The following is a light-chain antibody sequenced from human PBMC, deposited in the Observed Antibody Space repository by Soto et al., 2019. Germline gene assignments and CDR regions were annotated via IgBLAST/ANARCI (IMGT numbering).Light chain of an antibody. Sequence: QLVLTQPASVSGSPGQSITISCTGISSDVGSYNLVSWYQQHPGKAPQLMIYEGIKRPSGVSDRFSASESGNTASLTISGLQAEDEAYYYCCSYAGGNPFDWMFGGGTQLTVL. V-gene: IGLV2-23*03. CDR3: CSYAGGNPFDWM. CDR1: SSDVGSYNL. J-gene: IGLJ3*02. CDR2: EGI.